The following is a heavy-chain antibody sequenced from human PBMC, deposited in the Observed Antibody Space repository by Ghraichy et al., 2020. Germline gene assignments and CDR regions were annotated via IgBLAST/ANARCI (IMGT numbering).Heavy chain of an antibody. CDR2: ITGGSSYI. CDR3: VRADYSGSGLSWFDP. CDR1: GFSFSSYN. D-gene: IGHD3-10*01. J-gene: IGHJ5*02. Sequence: GGSLRLSCAASGFSFSSYNMNWVRQPPGKGLEWVSSITGGSSYIDYADSVKGRFTISSDNAQNALVLQMNSLRVDDTAVYYCVRADYSGSGLSWFDPWGQGTLVTVSS. V-gene: IGHV3-21*01.